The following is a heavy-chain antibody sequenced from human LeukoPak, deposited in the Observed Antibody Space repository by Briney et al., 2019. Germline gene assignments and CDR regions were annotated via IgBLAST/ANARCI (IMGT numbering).Heavy chain of an antibody. CDR3: ARCSSGSYRDY. CDR1: GGSFSGYY. Sequence: SETLSLTCAVYGGSFSGYYWSWIRQPPGKGLEWIGEINHSGSTNYNPSPKGRVTISVDTSKNQFSLKLSSVTAADTAVYYCARCSSGSYRDYWGQGTLVTVSS. V-gene: IGHV4-34*01. D-gene: IGHD6-19*01. CDR2: INHSGST. J-gene: IGHJ4*02.